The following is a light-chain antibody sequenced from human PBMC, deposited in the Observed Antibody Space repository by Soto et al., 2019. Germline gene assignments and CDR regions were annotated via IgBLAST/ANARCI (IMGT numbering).Light chain of an antibody. J-gene: IGKJ5*01. CDR1: QSISSW. Sequence: DIQITQSPSTRSAPVADRVTITCRASQSISSWLAWYQQKPGKAPKLLIYDASTSESGVPSRFSGSGSGTEFTLTISSLQPDDFATYYCQQYNSNSPFGQGTRLEIK. CDR2: DAS. CDR3: QQYNSNSP. V-gene: IGKV1-5*01.